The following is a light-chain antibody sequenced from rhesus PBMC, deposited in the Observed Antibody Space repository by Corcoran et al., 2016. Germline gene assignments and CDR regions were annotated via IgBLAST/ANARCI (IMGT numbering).Light chain of an antibody. V-gene: IGLV2-32*01. CDR3: SSSAGIYTYI. Sequence: QAALTQPRSVSGSPGQSVTISCTGTSSDIGAYDYVSWYQQHPDTAPKLMIFEVFRRPSGVSDRFSGSKSANTASLTISGLQAEDEADYYCSSSAGIYTYIFVSGTRLTVL. CDR2: EVF. J-gene: IGLJ1*01. CDR1: SSDIGAYDY.